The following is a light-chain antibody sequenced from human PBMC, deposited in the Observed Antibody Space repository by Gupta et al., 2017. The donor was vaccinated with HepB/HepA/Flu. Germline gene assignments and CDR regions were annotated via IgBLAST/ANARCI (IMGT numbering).Light chain of an antibody. CDR1: QSVSTN. V-gene: IGKV3-15*01. Sequence: EIVMTQSPATLSVSPGERATLSCRASQSVSTNLGWYQQKPGQAPRLPIYGASTRATGIPARFSGSGSGTEFTLTISSLQSEDLAVYYCQQYNRWPCSFGQGTKLEIK. CDR2: GAS. CDR3: QQYNRWPCS. J-gene: IGKJ2*04.